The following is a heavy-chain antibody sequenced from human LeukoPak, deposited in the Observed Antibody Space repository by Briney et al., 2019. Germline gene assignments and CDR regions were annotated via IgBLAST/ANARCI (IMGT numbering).Heavy chain of an antibody. V-gene: IGHV1-18*01. Sequence: ASVKVSCKASGYTFTSYGISWVRQAPGQGLELMGWISANNGNTNYIQQFQDRVTMTTDTSTTTAYMELGSLRSDDTAVYYCARDRDILTGYYPGRTFDYWGQGTLVTVSS. CDR2: ISANNGNT. J-gene: IGHJ4*02. D-gene: IGHD3-9*01. CDR3: ARDRDILTGYYPGRTFDY. CDR1: GYTFTSYG.